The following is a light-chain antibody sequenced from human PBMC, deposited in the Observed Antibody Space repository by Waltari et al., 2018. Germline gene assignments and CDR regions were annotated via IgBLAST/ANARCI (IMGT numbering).Light chain of an antibody. Sequence: DIQMTQSPSSLSASVGDSVTITCRASQSISSYFNWYQQKPGPAPKLLMYTASNLHSGVPSRFSGSGSGTDFALTISSLQPEDFATYYCQQSYSAPKTFGQGTKVEVK. V-gene: IGKV1-39*01. CDR1: QSISSY. J-gene: IGKJ1*01. CDR2: TAS. CDR3: QQSYSAPKT.